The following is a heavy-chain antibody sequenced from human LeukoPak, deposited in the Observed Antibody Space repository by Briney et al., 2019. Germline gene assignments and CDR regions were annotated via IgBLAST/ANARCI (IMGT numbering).Heavy chain of an antibody. V-gene: IGHV1-18*01. CDR3: ARNHLGLGL. Sequence: ASVKVSCKASGYTFTTYEIIWVRQAPGKGREWVGWINTRNGNANYAHQLQGRVTMTTDTSTSTSYMELASLRFDDTAIYYCARNHLGLGLWGQGTLVTVSS. CDR2: INTRNGNA. J-gene: IGHJ4*02. CDR1: GYTFTTYE. D-gene: IGHD3-16*01.